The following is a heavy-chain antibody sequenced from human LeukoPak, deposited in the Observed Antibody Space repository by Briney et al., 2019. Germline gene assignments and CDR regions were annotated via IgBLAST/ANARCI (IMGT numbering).Heavy chain of an antibody. V-gene: IGHV1-8*03. J-gene: IGHJ4*02. CDR3: ARGKRRWLQWSLSGFTPTDY. D-gene: IGHD5-24*01. CDR1: GYTFTSYD. Sequence: ASVKVSCKASGYTFTSYDINWVRQATGQGLEWMGWMNPNSGNTGYAQKFQGRVTITRNTSISTAYMELSSLRSEDTAVYYCARGKRRWLQWSLSGFTPTDYWGQGTLVTVSS. CDR2: MNPNSGNT.